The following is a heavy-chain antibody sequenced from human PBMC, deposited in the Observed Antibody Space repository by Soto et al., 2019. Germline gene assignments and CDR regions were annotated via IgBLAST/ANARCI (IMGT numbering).Heavy chain of an antibody. CDR3: ARRARCSGGSCYSMGAFDI. CDR1: GGSISRSSYY. Sequence: SATLSLTCTVSGGSISRSSYYRGWIRQPPGKGLEWIGSIYYSGSTYYNPSLKSRVTISVDTSKNQFSLKLSSVTAADTAVYYCARRARCSGGSCYSMGAFDIWGQGTMVT. D-gene: IGHD2-15*01. V-gene: IGHV4-39*01. J-gene: IGHJ3*02. CDR2: IYYSGST.